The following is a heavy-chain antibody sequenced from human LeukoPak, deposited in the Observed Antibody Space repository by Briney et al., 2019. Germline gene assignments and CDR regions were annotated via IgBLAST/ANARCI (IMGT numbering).Heavy chain of an antibody. Sequence: PGGSLRLSCAASGFTFSSYGMSWLRQAPGRGLEWVSALSGNGGTTYYVDSVKGRFTISRDNFKNTLYLQMNSLRAEDTAVYHCAKDLHWAFDYWGQGTLVTVSS. D-gene: IGHD7-27*01. CDR1: GFTFSSYG. CDR2: LSGNGGTT. CDR3: AKDLHWAFDY. J-gene: IGHJ4*02. V-gene: IGHV3-23*01.